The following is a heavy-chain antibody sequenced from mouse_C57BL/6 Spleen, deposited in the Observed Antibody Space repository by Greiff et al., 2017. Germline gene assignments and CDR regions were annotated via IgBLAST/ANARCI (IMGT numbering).Heavy chain of an antibody. CDR1: GYTFTSYW. J-gene: IGHJ4*01. D-gene: IGHD2-5*01. Sequence: QVQLQQPGAELVKPGASVKLSCKASGYTFTSYWMHWVKQRPGQGLEWIGMIHPNSGSTNYNEKFKSKATLTVDKSSSTAYMQLSSLTSEDSAVYYCARGGNSNYVGYYAMDYWGQGTSVTVSS. CDR2: IHPNSGST. V-gene: IGHV1-64*01. CDR3: ARGGNSNYVGYYAMDY.